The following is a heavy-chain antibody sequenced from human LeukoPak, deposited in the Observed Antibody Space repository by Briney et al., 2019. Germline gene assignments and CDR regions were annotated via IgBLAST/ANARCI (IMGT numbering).Heavy chain of an antibody. CDR2: IKQDGSEK. CDR1: GFTFSSYW. Sequence: GGSLRLSCAASGFTFSSYWMSWVRQAPGKGLEWVANIKQDGSEKYYVDSVKGRFTISRDNAKNSLYLQMNSLRAEDTAVYYCARDRSSSWYDKLLDYWGQGTLVTVSS. J-gene: IGHJ4*02. V-gene: IGHV3-7*01. D-gene: IGHD6-13*01. CDR3: ARDRSSSWYDKLLDY.